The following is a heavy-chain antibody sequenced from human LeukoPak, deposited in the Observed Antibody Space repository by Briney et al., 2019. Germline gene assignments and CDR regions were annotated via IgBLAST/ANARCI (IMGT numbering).Heavy chain of an antibody. J-gene: IGHJ4*02. D-gene: IGHD4-23*01. Sequence: SGGSLRLSCGPSVVTFWNYWMHWVRQAPGKGLVWVSRINTDGSSTSYADSVKGRFTISRDNAKNRLYLQMNSLRAEDTAVYYCVGAFLDYGCNDYWGQGTLVTVSS. CDR3: VGAFLDYGCNDY. V-gene: IGHV3-74*01. CDR1: VVTFWNYW. CDR2: INTDGSST.